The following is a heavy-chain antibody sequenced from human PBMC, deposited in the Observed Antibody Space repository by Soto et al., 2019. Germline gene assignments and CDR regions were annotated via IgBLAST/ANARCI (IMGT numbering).Heavy chain of an antibody. CDR1: GFTFSSYA. D-gene: IGHD2-2*01. J-gene: IGHJ4*02. CDR3: ARGVLGYCSSTSCYLAQFDY. V-gene: IGHV3-30-3*01. CDR2: ISYDGSNK. Sequence: PGGSLRLSCAASGFTFSSYAMHWVRQAPGKGLEWVAVISYDGSNKYYADSVKGRFTISRDNSKNTLYLQMNSLRAEDTAVYYCARGVLGYCSSTSCYLAQFDYWGQGTLVTVSS.